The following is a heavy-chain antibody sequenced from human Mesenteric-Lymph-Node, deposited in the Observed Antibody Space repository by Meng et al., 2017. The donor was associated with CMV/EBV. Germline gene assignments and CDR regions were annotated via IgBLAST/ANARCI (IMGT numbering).Heavy chain of an antibody. CDR3: ARGTVGYSSGLPDY. Sequence: SETLSLTCTVSGGSISSSSYYWGWIRQPPGKGLEWIGSIYYSGSTYYNPSLKSRVTISVDTSKNQFSLKLSSVTAADTAVYYCARGTVGYSSGLPDYWGQGTLVTVSS. J-gene: IGHJ4*02. V-gene: IGHV4-39*07. D-gene: IGHD6-19*01. CDR1: GGSISSSSYY. CDR2: IYYSGST.